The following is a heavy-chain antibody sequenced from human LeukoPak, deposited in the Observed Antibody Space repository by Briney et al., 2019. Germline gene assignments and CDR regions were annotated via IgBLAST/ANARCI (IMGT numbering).Heavy chain of an antibody. CDR3: ARENNVVVIAYPPFDY. CDR2: ISSSGSTI. V-gene: IGHV3-11*04. CDR1: GFTFSDYY. D-gene: IGHD2-21*01. J-gene: IGHJ4*02. Sequence: GGSRRLSCAASGFTFSDYYMSWIRQAPGEGREWVSYISSSGSTIYYADSVKGRFTISRDNATNSLYLQINSRRAEDTAVYYCARENNVVVIAYPPFDYWGQGTLVTVSS.